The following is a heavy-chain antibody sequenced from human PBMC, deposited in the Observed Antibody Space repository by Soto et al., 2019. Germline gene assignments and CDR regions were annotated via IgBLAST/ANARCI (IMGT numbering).Heavy chain of an antibody. D-gene: IGHD5-12*01. CDR1: GYTFTGYF. CDR3: ARGGGTIIATLP. Sequence: VASVKVSCKASGYTFTGYFIHWVRQAPRQGLEWVGYINPNSGATKYAPRFQGRVTMTSDTSIRTAYMDLSNLRSDDTAVYYCARGGGTIIATLPWGPGTLVTVSS. V-gene: IGHV1-2*02. CDR2: INPNSGAT. J-gene: IGHJ5*02.